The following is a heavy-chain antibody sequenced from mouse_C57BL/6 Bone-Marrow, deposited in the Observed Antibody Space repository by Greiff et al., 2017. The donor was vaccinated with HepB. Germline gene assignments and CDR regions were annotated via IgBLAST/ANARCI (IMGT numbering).Heavy chain of an antibody. CDR2: IYPGSGST. Sequence: VQLQQPGAELVKPGASVKMSCKASGYTFTSYWITWVKQRPGQGLEWIGDIYPGSGSTNYNEKFKSKATLTVDTSSSTAYMQLSSLTSEDSAVYYCARVPFQDWYFDVWGTGTTVTVSS. D-gene: IGHD3-2*02. CDR3: ARVPFQDWYFDV. V-gene: IGHV1-55*01. J-gene: IGHJ1*03. CDR1: GYTFTSYW.